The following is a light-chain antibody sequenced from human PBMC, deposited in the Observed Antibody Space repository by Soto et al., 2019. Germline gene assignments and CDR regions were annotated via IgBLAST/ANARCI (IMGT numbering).Light chain of an antibody. V-gene: IGKV1-5*03. CDR3: QQYDIFSLT. CDR2: KAS. CDR1: HSISSW. J-gene: IGKJ4*01. Sequence: DIQMTQSPSTLSASVGDRVTITCRASHSISSWLAWYQQKPGKAPKRLIYKASTLESGIPSRFSGGGSGTEFTLTISSLQPDDFATYYCQQYDIFSLTFGGGTKVEVK.